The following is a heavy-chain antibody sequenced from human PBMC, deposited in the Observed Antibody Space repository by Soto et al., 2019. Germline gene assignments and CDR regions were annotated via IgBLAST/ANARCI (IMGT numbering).Heavy chain of an antibody. CDR3: AKDRRADWESYYYYAMDV. CDR1: GGTFSSFT. J-gene: IGHJ6*02. V-gene: IGHV1-69*13. Sequence: ASVKASCKSSGGTFSSFTISWVRQAPGQVLEWMGGIIPIYGTANYAQKFQGRVTITADASTRTAYMELSSLRSEDTAVYYCAKDRRADWESYYYYAMDVWGQGTTVTVSS. D-gene: IGHD1-26*01. CDR2: IIPIYGTA.